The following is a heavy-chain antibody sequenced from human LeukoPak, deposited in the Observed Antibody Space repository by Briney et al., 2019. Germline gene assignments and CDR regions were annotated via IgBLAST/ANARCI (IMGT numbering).Heavy chain of an antibody. D-gene: IGHD4-11*01. V-gene: IGHV1-69*04. J-gene: IGHJ5*02. CDR1: GGTFSSYA. Sequence: SVKVSCKASGGTFSSYAISWVRQAPGQGLEWMGRIIPILGIANYAQKFQGRVTITADKSTSTAYMELSSLRSEDTAVYYCARLVKVTWFDPWGQGTLVTVSS. CDR2: IIPILGIA. CDR3: ARLVKVTWFDP.